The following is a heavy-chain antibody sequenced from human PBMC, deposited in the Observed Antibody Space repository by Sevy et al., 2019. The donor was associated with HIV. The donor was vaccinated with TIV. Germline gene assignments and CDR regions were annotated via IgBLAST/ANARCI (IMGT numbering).Heavy chain of an antibody. CDR1: GFTLSSYG. CDR3: ARDRLGITISAEWGGGMDV. V-gene: IGHV3-33*01. Sequence: GGSLRLSCAASGFTLSSYGMHWVRQAPGKGLEWVAVIRYDGSNKYYEDSVKGRFTTSRDNSKNTRYLQMNSLRAEDTAGYYCARDRLGITISAEWGGGMDVWGQGTTVTVSS. CDR2: IRYDGSNK. D-gene: IGHD3-3*01. J-gene: IGHJ6*02.